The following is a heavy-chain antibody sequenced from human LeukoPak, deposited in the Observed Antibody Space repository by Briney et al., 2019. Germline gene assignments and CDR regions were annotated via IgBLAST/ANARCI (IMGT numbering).Heavy chain of an antibody. J-gene: IGHJ5*02. CDR2: IYHSGST. CDR1: GYSISSGYY. Sequence: SETLSLTCTVSGYSISSGYYWGWIRQPPGKGLEWIGSIYHSGSTNYNPSLKSRVTISVDTSKNQFSLKLSSVTAADTAVYYCARRMRAIAVASRFDPWGQGTLVTVSS. D-gene: IGHD6-19*01. V-gene: IGHV4-38-2*02. CDR3: ARRMRAIAVASRFDP.